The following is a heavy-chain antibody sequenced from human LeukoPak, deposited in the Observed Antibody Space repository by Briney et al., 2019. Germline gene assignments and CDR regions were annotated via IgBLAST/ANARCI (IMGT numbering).Heavy chain of an antibody. Sequence: GGSLRLSCAASGFTFSSYSMNWVRQAPGKGLEWVSSISSSSSYIYYADSVNGRFTISRDNAKNSLYLQMNSLRAEDTAVYYCARVGSSGWDYWGGGTLVTVSS. V-gene: IGHV3-21*01. J-gene: IGHJ4*02. CDR2: ISSSSSYI. CDR3: ARVGSSGWDY. CDR1: GFTFSSYS. D-gene: IGHD6-19*01.